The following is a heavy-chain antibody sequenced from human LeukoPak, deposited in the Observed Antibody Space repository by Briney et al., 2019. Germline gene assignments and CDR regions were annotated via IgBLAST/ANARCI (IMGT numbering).Heavy chain of an antibody. J-gene: IGHJ4*02. CDR1: GGSISSGGYY. CDR2: IYYSGST. D-gene: IGHD3-22*01. Sequence: SQTLSLTCTVSGGSISSGGYYWSWIRQHPGKGLEWIGYIYYSGSTYYNPSLESRVTISVDTSKNQFSLKLSSVTAADTAVYYCARVPYDSSGYRFDYWGQGTLVTVSS. V-gene: IGHV4-31*03. CDR3: ARVPYDSSGYRFDY.